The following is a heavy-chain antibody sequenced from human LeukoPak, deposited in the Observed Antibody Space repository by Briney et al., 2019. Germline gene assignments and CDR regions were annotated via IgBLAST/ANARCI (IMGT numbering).Heavy chain of an antibody. CDR2: INHSGST. CDR3: ARVRKYSSSSGPEC. J-gene: IGHJ4*02. D-gene: IGHD6-6*01. V-gene: IGHV4-34*01. CDR1: GGSFSGYY. Sequence: PSETLSLTCAVYGGSFSGYYWSWIRQPPGKGLEWIGEINHSGSTNYNPSLKSRVTISVDTSKNQFSLKLSSVTAADTAVYYCARVRKYSSSSGPECWGQGTLVTVSS.